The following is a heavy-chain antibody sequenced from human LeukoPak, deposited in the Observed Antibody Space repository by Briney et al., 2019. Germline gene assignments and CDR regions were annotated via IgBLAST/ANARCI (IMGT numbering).Heavy chain of an antibody. CDR1: GGSIRNYD. CDR3: ARIDYPQPSHWFDP. J-gene: IGHJ5*02. V-gene: IGHV4-59*01. Sequence: KTSETLSLTCTVSGGSIRNYDWSWLRQPPGKGLEWVGCIYYSGSTSYNPSLKSRITISLDTSKNQFSLKLSSVTAADTAVYYCARIDYPQPSHWFDPWGQGTLVTVSS. D-gene: IGHD4-11*01. CDR2: IYYSGST.